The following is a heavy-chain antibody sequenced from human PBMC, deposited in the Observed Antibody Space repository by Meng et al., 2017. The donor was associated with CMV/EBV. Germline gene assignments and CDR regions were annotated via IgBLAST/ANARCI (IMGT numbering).Heavy chain of an antibody. CDR3: AKDLYYSFDY. CDR1: GFTFSASA. D-gene: IGHD2-8*01. Sequence: VLVVESGRGLVPPGGSLSRSVAASGFTFSASAMHWVRQPPGKCLEWVSFIAHDGSAKTYTDSVKGRFTISRDDSENTVYLEMNSLRVEDTAVYYCAKDLYYSFDYWGQGTLVTVSS. J-gene: IGHJ4*02. V-gene: IGHV3-30*02. CDR2: IAHDGSAK.